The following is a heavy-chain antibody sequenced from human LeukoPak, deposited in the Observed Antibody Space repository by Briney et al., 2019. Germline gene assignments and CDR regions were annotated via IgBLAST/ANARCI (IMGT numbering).Heavy chain of an antibody. J-gene: IGHJ4*02. CDR3: ARQVGGYCSGGSCYHDY. V-gene: IGHV4-59*08. CDR2: IYYTGST. D-gene: IGHD2-15*01. CDR1: GGSIISYY. Sequence: PSETLSLICTVSGGSIISYYWIWIRQPPGKGLEWIGDIYYTGSTNYNPSLKSRVTISVDTSKNQFSLKLSSVTAADTAVYYCARQVGGYCSGGSCYHDYWGQGTLVTVSS.